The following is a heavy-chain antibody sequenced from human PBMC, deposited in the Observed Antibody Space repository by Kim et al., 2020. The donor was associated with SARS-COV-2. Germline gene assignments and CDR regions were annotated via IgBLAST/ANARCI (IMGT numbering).Heavy chain of an antibody. CDR3: AREGYYDSSGSPPHYYFDY. Sequence: GRVTITRDTSASTAYMELSSLRSEDTAVYYCAREGYYDSSGSPPHYYFDYWGQGTLVTVSS. V-gene: IGHV1-3*01. J-gene: IGHJ4*02. D-gene: IGHD3-22*01.